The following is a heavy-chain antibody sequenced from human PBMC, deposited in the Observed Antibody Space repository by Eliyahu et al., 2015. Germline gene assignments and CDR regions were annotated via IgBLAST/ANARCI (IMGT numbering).Heavy chain of an antibody. CDR1: GFTFSCHR. CDR2: LSYDGSYXGTNE. J-gene: IGHJ4*02. Sequence: VQLVESGGGVVQPGRSLRLSCXVXGFTFSCHRMHWVRQXPGKGLEWVXVLSYDGSYXGTNEFYIDSVKGRFTISRDDSKNTLYLQLNSLRVEDTAVYYCVRGSSDWYEDYWGQGTLVTVSS. CDR3: VRGSSDWYEDY. V-gene: IGHV3-30*10. D-gene: IGHD6-19*01.